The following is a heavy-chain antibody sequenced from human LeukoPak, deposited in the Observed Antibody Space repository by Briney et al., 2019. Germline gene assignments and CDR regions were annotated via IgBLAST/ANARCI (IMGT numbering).Heavy chain of an antibody. J-gene: IGHJ5*02. CDR1: GGSFSGYY. Sequence: SETLSLTCAVYGGSFSGYYWSWIRQPPGKGLEWIGYIYYSGSTNYNPSLKSRVTISVDTSKNQFSLKLSSVTAADTAVYYCARESATVVGGFDPWGQGTLVTVSS. D-gene: IGHD4-23*01. CDR3: ARESATVVGGFDP. V-gene: IGHV4-59*01. CDR2: IYYSGST.